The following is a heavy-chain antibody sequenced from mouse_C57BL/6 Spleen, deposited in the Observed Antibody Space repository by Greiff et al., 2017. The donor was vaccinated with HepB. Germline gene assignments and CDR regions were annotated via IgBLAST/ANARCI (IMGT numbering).Heavy chain of an antibody. V-gene: IGHV5-9*01. CDR2: ISGGGGNT. Sequence: EVQWVESGGGLVKPGGSLKLSCAASGFTFSSYTMSWVRQTPEKRLEWVATISGGGGNTYYPDSVKGRFTISRDNAKNTLYLQMSSLRSEDTALYYCARPPDYYSNYWYFDVWGTGTTVTVSS. J-gene: IGHJ1*03. D-gene: IGHD2-5*01. CDR3: ARPPDYYSNYWYFDV. CDR1: GFTFSSYT.